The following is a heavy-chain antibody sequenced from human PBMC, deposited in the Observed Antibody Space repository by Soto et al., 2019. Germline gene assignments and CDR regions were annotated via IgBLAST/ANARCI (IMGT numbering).Heavy chain of an antibody. CDR3: GRERQWLEQGAFDI. D-gene: IGHD6-19*01. Sequence: EVQLVESGGGLVQPGGSLRLSCAASGFTFSSYWMHWVRQAPGKGLVWVSRINSDGSSTSYADSVKGRFTISRDNAKNTLYLQMNSLRAEDTAVYYFGRERQWLEQGAFDIWGQGTMVTVSS. V-gene: IGHV3-74*01. CDR2: INSDGSST. J-gene: IGHJ3*02. CDR1: GFTFSSYW.